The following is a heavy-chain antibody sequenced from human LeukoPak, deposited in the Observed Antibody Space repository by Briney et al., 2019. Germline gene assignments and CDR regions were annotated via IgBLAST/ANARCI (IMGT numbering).Heavy chain of an antibody. CDR1: GYTFTGYY. CDR2: INPNSGGT. V-gene: IGHV1-2*02. Sequence: ASVKVSCKASGYTFTGYYMHWVRQAPGQGLEWMGWINPNSGGTNYAQKFQGRVTMTRDTSISTAYMELSRLRSDDTAVYYCARDDGMRAWFDPSGQGTLVTVSS. CDR3: ARDDGMRAWFDP. J-gene: IGHJ5*02.